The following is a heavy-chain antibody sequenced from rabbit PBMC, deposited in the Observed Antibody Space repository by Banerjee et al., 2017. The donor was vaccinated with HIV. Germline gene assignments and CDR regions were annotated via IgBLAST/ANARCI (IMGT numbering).Heavy chain of an antibody. D-gene: IGHD1-1*01. CDR2: IYTSRTGST. CDR1: GFSFSSSHY. V-gene: IGHV1S45*01. CDR3: AKSGNSIGYVSDL. Sequence: QEQLVESGGGLVQPEGSLTLTCTASGFSFSSSHYMCWVRQAPGKGLELIACIYTSRTGSTYYASWAKGRFTISKTSSTTVTLQMTSLTAADTATFFCAKSGNSIGYVSDLWGQGTLVTVS. J-gene: IGHJ3*01.